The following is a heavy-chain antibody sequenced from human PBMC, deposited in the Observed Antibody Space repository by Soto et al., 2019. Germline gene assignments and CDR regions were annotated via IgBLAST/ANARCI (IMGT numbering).Heavy chain of an antibody. J-gene: IGHJ3*01. D-gene: IGHD2-2*01. V-gene: IGHV3-9*01. CDR1: GVMFDDYA. Sequence: EVQLVESGGGLVQPGRSLRLSCAASGVMFDDYAMQWVRQAPGKGLEWVSGISSNSGNVLYADSVKGRFTISRDNAKHSLYLPMNSLRADDTDVSYCAWGFRITACYRTFDFMGHGTMVTVSS. CDR2: ISSNSGNV. CDR3: AWGFRITACYRTFDF.